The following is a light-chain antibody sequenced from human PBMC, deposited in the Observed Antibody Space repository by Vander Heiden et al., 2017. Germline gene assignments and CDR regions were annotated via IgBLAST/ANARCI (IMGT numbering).Light chain of an antibody. CDR3: QSYDSSLGGHVV. CDR2: DNI. Sequence: QSVLTQPPPVSGAPGQRVTIPCTGSTSTIGAGYDVHWYQQLPGTAPKLLIYDNINRTSGVPDRFSGSKSGTSASLAITGLQAEDEADYYCQSYDSSLGGHVVFGGGTKLTVL. V-gene: IGLV1-40*01. J-gene: IGLJ2*01. CDR1: TSTIGAGYD.